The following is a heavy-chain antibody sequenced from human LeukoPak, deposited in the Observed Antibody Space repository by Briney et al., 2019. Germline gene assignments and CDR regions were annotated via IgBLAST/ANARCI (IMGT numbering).Heavy chain of an antibody. V-gene: IGHV3-23*01. CDR3: VKDHLYCRGGSCYGDY. J-gene: IGHJ4*02. CDR1: GFTLSNYP. Sequence: GGSLRLSCAASGFTLSNYPMSWVPQAPGKGLEWVSAIIDSGAGTYYAHSVKGRFTISRDISKNTLYLQMNRLIVEDTAVYYCVKDHLYCRGGSCYGDYWGQGTVVTVSS. CDR2: IIDSGAGT. D-gene: IGHD2-15*01.